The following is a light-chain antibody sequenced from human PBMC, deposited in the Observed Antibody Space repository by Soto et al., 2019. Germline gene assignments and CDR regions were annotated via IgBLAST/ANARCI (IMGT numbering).Light chain of an antibody. CDR3: QQRSSWPPT. V-gene: IGKV3-11*01. Sequence: EIVLTQSPATLSLSPGESATLTCRASQTVHNHLAWYQQRPGQAPRLLVYDASNRATGIPARFSGSGSGPDFTLTISSLEPEDFAVYYCQQRSSWPPTFGQGTRLEIK. J-gene: IGKJ5*01. CDR2: DAS. CDR1: QTVHNH.